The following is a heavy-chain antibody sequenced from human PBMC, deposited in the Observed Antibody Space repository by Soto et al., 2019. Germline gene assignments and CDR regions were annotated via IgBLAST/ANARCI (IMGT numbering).Heavy chain of an antibody. Sequence: GGSLRLSCAASGFTFSTYAMNWVRRAPGKGLEWVSAISGTGGSTYYADSVKGRFTISRDNSKNTLYLQMNSLRAEDTAVYYCARGYGRNFDYWGQGTLVTVSS. V-gene: IGHV3-23*01. D-gene: IGHD5-18*01. CDR1: GFTFSTYA. J-gene: IGHJ4*02. CDR2: ISGTGGST. CDR3: ARGYGRNFDY.